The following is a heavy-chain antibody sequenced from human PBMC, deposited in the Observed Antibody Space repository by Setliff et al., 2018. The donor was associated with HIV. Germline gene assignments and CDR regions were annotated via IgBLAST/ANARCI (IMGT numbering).Heavy chain of an antibody. D-gene: IGHD2-2*01. CDR1: GYTFTGYY. V-gene: IGHV1-2*02. Sequence: ASVKVSCKASGYTFTGYYMHWVRQAPGQGLEWMGWINPNSGGTTYAQKFQGRVTMTRDTSISTAYMEVSRLRSEETAVYYCARDHCSSSACYEYSYYGMDVWGKGTTVTVSS. J-gene: IGHJ6*04. CDR2: INPNSGGT. CDR3: ARDHCSSSACYEYSYYGMDV.